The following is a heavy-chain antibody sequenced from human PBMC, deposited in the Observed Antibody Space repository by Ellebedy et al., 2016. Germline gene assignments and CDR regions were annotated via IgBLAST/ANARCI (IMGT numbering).Heavy chain of an antibody. CDR2: INPSAGSGGST. CDR1: GYSFTTYY. V-gene: IGHV1-46*01. CDR3: ARDLEAHTAMVTLYY. J-gene: IGHJ4*02. Sequence: ASVKVSXKASGYSFTTYYMRWVRQAPGQGLEWMGIINPSAGSGGSTSYAQKFQGRVTMTRDSSTNTVYLELSRLRSEDTAVYYCARDLEAHTAMVTLYYWGQGTLVTVSS. D-gene: IGHD5-18*01.